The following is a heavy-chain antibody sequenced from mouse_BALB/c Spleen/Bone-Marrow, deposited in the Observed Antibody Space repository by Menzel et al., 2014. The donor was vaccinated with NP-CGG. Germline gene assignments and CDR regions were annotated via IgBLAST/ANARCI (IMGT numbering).Heavy chain of an antibody. CDR3: AALLAY. CDR1: GYSITSGYY. CDR2: ISYDGSN. V-gene: IGHV3-6*02. J-gene: IGHJ3*01. Sequence: EVQLQESGPGLVKPSQSLSLTCSVTGYSITSGYYWNWIRQFPGNKLEWMGFISYDGSNNYNPSLKNRISITRDTSKNQFFLKLSSVTTEDTATYYCAALLAYWGQGTLVTVSA.